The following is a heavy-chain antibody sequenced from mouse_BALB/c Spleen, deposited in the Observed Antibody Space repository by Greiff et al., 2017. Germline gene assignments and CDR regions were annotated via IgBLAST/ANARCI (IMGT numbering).Heavy chain of an antibody. CDR2: IDPANGNT. V-gene: IGHV14-3*02. Sequence: VHVKQSGAELVKPGASVKLSCTASGFNIKDTYMHWVKQRPEQGLEWIGRIDPANGNTKYDPKFQGKATITADTSSNTAYLQLSSLTSEDTAVYYCARELYWYFDVWGAGTTVTVSS. CDR1: GFNIKDTY. J-gene: IGHJ1*01. CDR3: ARELYWYFDV.